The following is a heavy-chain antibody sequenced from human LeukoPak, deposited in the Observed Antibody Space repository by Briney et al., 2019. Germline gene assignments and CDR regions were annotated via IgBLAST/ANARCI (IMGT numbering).Heavy chain of an antibody. J-gene: IGHJ6*03. CDR2: MNPNTGNT. Sequence: ASVKVSCKASGYTFTSYDLNWVRQATGQGLEWMGWMNPNTGNTGYAQKFQGRVTMTRNTSISTAYMELSSLRSEDTAVYYCARAGRGYYYYYMAVWGKGTTVTVSS. CDR1: GYTFTSYD. D-gene: IGHD3-10*01. V-gene: IGHV1-8*01. CDR3: ARAGRGYYYYYMAV.